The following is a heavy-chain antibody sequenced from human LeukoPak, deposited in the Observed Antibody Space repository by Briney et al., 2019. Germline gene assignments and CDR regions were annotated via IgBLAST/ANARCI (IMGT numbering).Heavy chain of an antibody. CDR2: IYYSGST. V-gene: IGHV4-59*01. Sequence: PSETLSLTCTVSGGSISSYYWSWIRQPPGKGLEWIGYIYYSGSTNYNPSLKSRVTISVDTSKNQFSLKLSSVTAADTAVYYCARVPLYGSGSYDYYYYYMDVWGKGTTVTVSS. D-gene: IGHD3-10*01. J-gene: IGHJ6*03. CDR1: GGSISSYY. CDR3: ARVPLYGSGSYDYYYYYMDV.